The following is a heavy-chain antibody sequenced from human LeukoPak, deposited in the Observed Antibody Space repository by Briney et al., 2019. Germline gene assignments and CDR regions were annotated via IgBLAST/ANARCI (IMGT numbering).Heavy chain of an antibody. CDR2: IYYIGTT. J-gene: IGHJ5*02. CDR1: GGFISTFSYY. V-gene: IGHV4-39*01. Sequence: SETLSLTCNISGGFISTFSYYWGWIRQPPGTGLEWIGSIYYIGTTYYNPSLKSRVAISVDTSKNQFSLKLSSVTAADTAVYYCARLGDTSMVASYNWFGPWGQGSLVIVSS. CDR3: ARLGDTSMVASYNWFGP. D-gene: IGHD5-18*01.